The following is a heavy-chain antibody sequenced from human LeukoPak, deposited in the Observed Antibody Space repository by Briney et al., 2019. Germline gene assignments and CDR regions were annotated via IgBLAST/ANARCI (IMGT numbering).Heavy chain of an antibody. CDR2: INPDSGGT. CDR1: RSFFTGYN. D-gene: IGHD2-15*01. CDR3: ATSVVVVTSSFWFDP. J-gene: IGHJ5*02. V-gene: IGHV1-2*02. Sequence: ASVKVSCKTSRSFFTGYNIHWVRQAPGQGLEWMGWINPDSGGTNFAQNFQGRVTMTRDTSITTAYMELSRLTSDDTAIYYCATSVVVVTSSFWFDPWGQGTLVTVSS.